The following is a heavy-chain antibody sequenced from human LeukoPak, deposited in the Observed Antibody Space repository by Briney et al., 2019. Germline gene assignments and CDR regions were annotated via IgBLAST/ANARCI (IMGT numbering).Heavy chain of an antibody. CDR2: VSGSNGNT. Sequence: PGGSLRLSCAASGFTFSSYAMSWVRQAPGEGLEWVSTVSGSNGNTHYADSVKGRFTISRDNSKNTLYLQMNSLRAEDTAVYYCAKDSLADIDYWGQGTLVTVSS. CDR3: AKDSLADIDY. D-gene: IGHD3-16*01. V-gene: IGHV3-23*01. J-gene: IGHJ4*02. CDR1: GFTFSSYA.